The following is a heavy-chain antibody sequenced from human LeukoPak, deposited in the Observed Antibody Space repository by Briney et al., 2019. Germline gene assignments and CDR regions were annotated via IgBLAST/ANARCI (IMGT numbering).Heavy chain of an antibody. Sequence: PGGSLRLSCAVSGFTFSSFPFHWVRQAPGKGLEWVAAISTDGSYKYHGDSVKGRFTISRDNSQNILYLQMTDLRAEDTAVYWCAKIPHPDQWLVADFDYWGQGTLVTVSS. D-gene: IGHD6-19*01. CDR1: GFTFSSFP. CDR2: ISTDGSYK. V-gene: IGHV3-30*04. J-gene: IGHJ4*02. CDR3: AKIPHPDQWLVADFDY.